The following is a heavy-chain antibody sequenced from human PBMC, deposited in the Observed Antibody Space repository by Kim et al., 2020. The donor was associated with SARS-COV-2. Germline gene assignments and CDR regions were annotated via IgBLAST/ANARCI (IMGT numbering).Heavy chain of an antibody. D-gene: IGHD3-10*01. CDR3: ARDSGSGSFDY. CDR2: T. Sequence: TKYSQKFQGRVTITRDTSASTAYMELSSLRSEDTAVYYCARDSGSGSFDYWGQGTLVTVSS. V-gene: IGHV1-3*01. J-gene: IGHJ4*02.